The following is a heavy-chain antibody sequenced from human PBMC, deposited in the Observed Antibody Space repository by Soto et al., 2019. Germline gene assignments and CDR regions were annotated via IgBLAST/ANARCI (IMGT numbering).Heavy chain of an antibody. D-gene: IGHD6-13*01. Sequence: QLQLQESGPGLVKPSETLSLTCTVSGGSISSSSYYWGWIRQPPGEGLEWIGSIYYSGSTYYNPSLKSRVTISVDTSKNQFSLKLSSVTAADTAVYYCARQDGYSSSWYDYWGQGTLVTVSS. V-gene: IGHV4-39*01. CDR3: ARQDGYSSSWYDY. CDR1: GGSISSSSYY. CDR2: IYYSGST. J-gene: IGHJ4*02.